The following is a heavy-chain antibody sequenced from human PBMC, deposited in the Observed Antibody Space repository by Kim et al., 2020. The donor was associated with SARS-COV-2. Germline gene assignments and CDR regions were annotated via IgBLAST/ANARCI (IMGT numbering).Heavy chain of an antibody. CDR2: IWYDGSNK. V-gene: IGHV3-33*01. CDR1: GFTFSSYG. Sequence: GGSLRLSCAASGFTFSSYGMHWVRQAPGKGLEWVAVIWYDGSNKYYADSVKGRFTISRDNSKNTLYLQMNSLRAEDTAVYYCARDFPFAVGATTGSDYWGQGTLVTVSS. D-gene: IGHD1-26*01. J-gene: IGHJ4*02. CDR3: ARDFPFAVGATTGSDY.